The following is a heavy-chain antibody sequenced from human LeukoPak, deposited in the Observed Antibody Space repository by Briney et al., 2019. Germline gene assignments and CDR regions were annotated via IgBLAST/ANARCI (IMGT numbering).Heavy chain of an antibody. D-gene: IGHD1-1*01. V-gene: IGHV3-23*01. J-gene: IGHJ6*03. CDR1: GFTFSSYT. CDR3: AKDGYDYYYYYMDV. CDR2: ISGSGGST. Sequence: GGSLRLSCAASGFTFSSYTMSWVRQAPGKGLEWVSAISGSGGSTYYADSVKGRFTISRDNSKNTLYLQMNSLRAEDTAVYYCAKDGYDYYYYYMDVWGKGTTVTVSS.